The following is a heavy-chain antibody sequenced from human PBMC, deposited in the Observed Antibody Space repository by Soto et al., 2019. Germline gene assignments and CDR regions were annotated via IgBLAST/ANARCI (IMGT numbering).Heavy chain of an antibody. J-gene: IGHJ4*02. D-gene: IGHD3-10*01. Sequence: QVQLEQSGAEVKKPGASVRVSCKASGYTFTSYCMRWVRQAPGQGLEWMGVINASAGNTNYAQKVQGRVTMTRDTSTSTVYIELSSMRSEDTAVDYCARTDYSGSGSDDYWGPGTLVTVSS. V-gene: IGHV1-46*03. CDR2: INASAGNT. CDR3: ARTDYSGSGSDDY. CDR1: GYTFTSYC.